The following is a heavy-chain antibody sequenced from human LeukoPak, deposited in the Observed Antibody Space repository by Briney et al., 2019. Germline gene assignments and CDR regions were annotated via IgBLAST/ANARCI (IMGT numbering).Heavy chain of an antibody. CDR2: IYHSGST. J-gene: IGHJ4*02. Sequence: SETLSLTCAVSGGSISSSDWWSWVRQPPGKGLEWIGEIYHSGSTNYNPSLKSRVTISVDKSKNQFSLRLSSVTAADTAVYYCARSLGSYYDPDYWGQGTLVTVSS. V-gene: IGHV4-4*02. CDR3: ARSLGSYYDPDY. D-gene: IGHD1-26*01. CDR1: GGSISSSDW.